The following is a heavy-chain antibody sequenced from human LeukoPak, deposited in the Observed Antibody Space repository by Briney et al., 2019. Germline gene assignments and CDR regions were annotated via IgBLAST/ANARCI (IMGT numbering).Heavy chain of an antibody. J-gene: IGHJ4*02. Sequence: GGPLRLSCAASGFTFSSYWMSWVRQAPGKGLEWVANIKQDGSEKYYVDSVKGRFTISRDSAKNSLYLQMNSLRAEDTAVYYCARDGLPIYDSSGYYYSWGQGTLVTVSS. D-gene: IGHD3-22*01. CDR3: ARDGLPIYDSSGYYYS. CDR1: GFTFSSYW. V-gene: IGHV3-7*01. CDR2: IKQDGSEK.